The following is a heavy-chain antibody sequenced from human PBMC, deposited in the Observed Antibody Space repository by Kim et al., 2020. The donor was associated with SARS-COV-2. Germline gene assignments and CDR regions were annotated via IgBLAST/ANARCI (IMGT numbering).Heavy chain of an antibody. Sequence: GGSLRLSCAASGFTFSTYWMHWVRQAPGKGLVWVSRIKTDGSDIKYADSVKGRFTASRDNAKNTLFLQMNSLRAEDTAVYYCARDRLGEYGMDVWGQGTT. CDR3: ARDRLGEYGMDV. CDR2: IKTDGSDI. CDR1: GFTFSTYW. D-gene: IGHD3-16*01. V-gene: IGHV3-74*01. J-gene: IGHJ6*02.